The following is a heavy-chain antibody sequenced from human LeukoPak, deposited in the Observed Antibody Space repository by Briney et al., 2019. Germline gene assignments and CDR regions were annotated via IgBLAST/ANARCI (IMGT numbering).Heavy chain of an antibody. Sequence: SGGSLRLSCAASGFTFSNYAMSWVRQAPGKGLEWVSAISGSGGSTYSADSVKGRFTISRDNSKNTLYLQMNSLRAEDTAVYFCAKSQDGGRLFHFDYWGQGTLVTVSS. CDR1: GFTFSNYA. CDR2: ISGSGGST. V-gene: IGHV3-23*01. J-gene: IGHJ4*02. CDR3: AKSQDGGRLFHFDY. D-gene: IGHD1-26*01.